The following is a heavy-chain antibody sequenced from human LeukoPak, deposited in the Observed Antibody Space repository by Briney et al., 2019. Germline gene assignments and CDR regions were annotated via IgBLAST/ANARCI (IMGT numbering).Heavy chain of an antibody. CDR2: IYPGDSDT. D-gene: IGHD3-10*01. CDR3: ARHSGTMVRGVTPLDY. Sequence: GESLKISCKGSGYSFTSYWIGWVRQMPGKGLEWMGIIYPGDSDTRYSPSFEGQVTISADKSINTAYLQWSSLKASDTAMYYCARHSGTMVRGVTPLDYWGQGTLVTVPS. CDR1: GYSFTSYW. J-gene: IGHJ4*02. V-gene: IGHV5-51*01.